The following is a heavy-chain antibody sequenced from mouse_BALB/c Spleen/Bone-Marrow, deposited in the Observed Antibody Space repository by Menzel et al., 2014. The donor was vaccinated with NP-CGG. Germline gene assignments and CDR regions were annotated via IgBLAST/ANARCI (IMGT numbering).Heavy chain of an antibody. Sequence: EVMLVESGAELVKPGASVKLSCTASGFNIKDTYMHWVEQRPEQGLEWIGRIDPANGNTKYDPKFQGKATITADTSSNTAYLQLSSLTSEDTAVYYCASYRYGWYFDVWGAGTTVTVSS. D-gene: IGHD2-14*01. J-gene: IGHJ1*01. V-gene: IGHV14-3*02. CDR2: IDPANGNT. CDR1: GFNIKDTY. CDR3: ASYRYGWYFDV.